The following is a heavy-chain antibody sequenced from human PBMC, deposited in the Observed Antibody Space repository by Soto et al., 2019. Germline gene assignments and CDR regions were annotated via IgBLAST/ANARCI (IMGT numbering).Heavy chain of an antibody. CDR1: GFTFSSYA. J-gene: IGHJ4*02. CDR3: ARDKGSSITRQVDY. V-gene: IGHV3-23*01. D-gene: IGHD2-2*01. Sequence: GGSLRLSCAASGFTFSSYAMSWVRQAPGKGLEWVSAISGSGGSTYYADSVKGRFTISRDNMLYLQMNSLRAEDTAVYYCARDKGSSITRQVDYWGGGNLVT. CDR2: ISGSGGST.